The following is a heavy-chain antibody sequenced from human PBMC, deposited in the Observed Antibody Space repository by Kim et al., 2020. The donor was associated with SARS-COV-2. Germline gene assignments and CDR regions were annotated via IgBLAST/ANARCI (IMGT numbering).Heavy chain of an antibody. CDR3: ARGHGDYGGNWFDP. D-gene: IGHD4-17*01. Sequence: SQKCQGGVTSTRDTSASTAYMELSSLRSEDTAVYYCARGHGDYGGNWFDPWGQGTLVTVSS. J-gene: IGHJ5*02. V-gene: IGHV1-3*01.